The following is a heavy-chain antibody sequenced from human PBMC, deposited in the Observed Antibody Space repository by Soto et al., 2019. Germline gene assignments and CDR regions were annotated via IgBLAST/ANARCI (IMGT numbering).Heavy chain of an antibody. CDR3: ARYCSGGSCYGAFDI. J-gene: IGHJ3*02. CDR1: GFTFSSYS. D-gene: IGHD2-15*01. Sequence: EVQLVESGGGLVQPGGSLRLSCAASGFTFSSYSMNWVRQAPGKGLEWVSYISSSSSTIYYADSVKGRFTISRDNAKNSLYLQMNSLRAEDTAVYYCARYCSGGSCYGAFDIWGQGTMVTVSS. V-gene: IGHV3-48*01. CDR2: ISSSSSTI.